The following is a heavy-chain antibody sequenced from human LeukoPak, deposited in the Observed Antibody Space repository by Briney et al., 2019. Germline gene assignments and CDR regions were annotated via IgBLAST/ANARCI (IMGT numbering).Heavy chain of an antibody. J-gene: IGHJ4*02. Sequence: TGGSLRLSCAASGFTFSSYSMNWVRQAPGKGLEWVSSISSSSSYIYYADSVKGRFTISRDNAKNSLYLQMNSLRAEDTAVYYCARVFLRSSSSPFDYWGQGTLVTVSS. D-gene: IGHD6-6*01. V-gene: IGHV3-21*01. CDR1: GFTFSSYS. CDR2: ISSSSSYI. CDR3: ARVFLRSSSSPFDY.